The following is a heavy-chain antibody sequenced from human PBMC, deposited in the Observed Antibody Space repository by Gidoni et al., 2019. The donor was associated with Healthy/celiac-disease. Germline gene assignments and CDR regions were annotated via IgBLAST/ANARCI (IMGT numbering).Heavy chain of an antibody. V-gene: IGHV1-24*01. Sequence: VQLLLYGADVEKSGASGTVSAKVSGCAPTELAMHWVRKAPGKGVECKRGFDPGNRETIEAQKFRVRITRNEDTSTETAYMELSSLKSKDTAVYYCVAPSGSDHGDDAFDIWGQGTMVTVSS. CDR1: GCAPTELA. CDR3: VAPSGSDHGDDAFDI. D-gene: IGHD1-26*01. J-gene: IGHJ3*02. CDR2: FDPGNRET.